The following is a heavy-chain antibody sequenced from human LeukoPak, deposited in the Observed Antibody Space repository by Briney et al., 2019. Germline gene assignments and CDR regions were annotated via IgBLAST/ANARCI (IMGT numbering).Heavy chain of an antibody. CDR3: ARGSSSDYDFWSGYSAGYYYYYYMDV. CDR1: GGSISSGDYY. J-gene: IGHJ6*03. V-gene: IGHV4-30-4*08. Sequence: SQTLSLTCTVSGGSISSGDYYWSWIRQPPGKGLEWIGYIYYSGSTYYNPSLKSRVTISVDTSKNQFSLKLSSVTAADTAAYYCARGSSSDYDFWSGYSAGYYYYYYMDVWGKGTTVTVSS. D-gene: IGHD3-3*01. CDR2: IYYSGST.